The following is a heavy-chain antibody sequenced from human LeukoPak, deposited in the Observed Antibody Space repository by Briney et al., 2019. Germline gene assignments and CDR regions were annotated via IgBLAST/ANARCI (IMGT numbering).Heavy chain of an antibody. CDR2: IKQDGSEK. CDR3: AREKHYDILTGYYPTVPYFDY. V-gene: IGHV3-7*01. J-gene: IGHJ4*02. D-gene: IGHD3-9*01. CDR1: GFTFSDYY. Sequence: GGSLRLSCAASGFTFSDYYMSWVRQAPGKGLEWVANIKQDGSEKYYVDSVKGRFTISRDNAKNSLYLQMNSLRAEDTAVYYCAREKHYDILTGYYPTVPYFDYWGQGTLVTVSS.